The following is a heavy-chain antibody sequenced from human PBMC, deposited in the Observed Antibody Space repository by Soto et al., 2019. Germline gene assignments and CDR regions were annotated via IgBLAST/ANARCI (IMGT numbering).Heavy chain of an antibody. Sequence: EVQLLESGGGLVQPGGSLRLSCAASGFTFSSYAMSWVRQAPGKGLEWVSSINIDGATYYGDSAKGRFTISRDNSKDTLYLQMDSLRAEDTAIYHCAKNYYFDQWGQGTLVTVSS. CDR3: AKNYYFDQ. V-gene: IGHV3-23*01. D-gene: IGHD3-10*01. CDR2: INIDGAT. J-gene: IGHJ4*02. CDR1: GFTFSSYA.